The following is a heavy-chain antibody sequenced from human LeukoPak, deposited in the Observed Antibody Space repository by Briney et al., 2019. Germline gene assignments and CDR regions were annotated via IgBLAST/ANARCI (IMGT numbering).Heavy chain of an antibody. V-gene: IGHV1-18*01. CDR1: GYTFTSYG. CDR2: ISAYNGNT. CDR3: ARESTSYDDYYCDY. Sequence: GASVKVSCKASGYTFTSYGISWVRQAPGQGLEWVGWISAYNGNTNYAQKLQGRVTMTTDTSTSTAYMELRSLRSDDTAVYYCARESTSYDDYYCDYWGQGTLVTVSS. D-gene: IGHD5-12*01. J-gene: IGHJ4*02.